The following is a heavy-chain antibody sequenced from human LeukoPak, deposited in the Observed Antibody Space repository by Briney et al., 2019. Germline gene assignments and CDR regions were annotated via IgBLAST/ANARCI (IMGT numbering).Heavy chain of an antibody. J-gene: IGHJ4*02. CDR3: ARLLSDSTTWHIDY. D-gene: IGHD2-2*01. CDR1: GDSISGSSYY. CDR2: MYSYGSA. Sequence: SETLSLTCTASGDSISGSSYYWGWIRQPPGKGLEWIASMYSYGSANYNPSLKSRVTISVDTSQNQLSLKLSSVTAADTAVYYCARLLSDSTTWHIDYWGRGALVTVST. V-gene: IGHV4-39*01.